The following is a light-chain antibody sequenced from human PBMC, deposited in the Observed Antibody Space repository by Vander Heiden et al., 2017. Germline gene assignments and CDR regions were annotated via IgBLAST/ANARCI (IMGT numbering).Light chain of an antibody. CDR1: STDIGTNS. CDR2: RDN. V-gene: IGLV1-44*01. J-gene: IGLJ3*02. CDR3: AAWDDSRNGRWV. Sequence: QSVLIQPPSASGTPGQRVTISCSGSSTDIGTNSVNWFQQLPGTAPKLLIYRDNQRPSGGPDRFSGSKSGTSASLAISGLQSDDEAAYYCAAWDDSRNGRWVFGGGTTLTVL.